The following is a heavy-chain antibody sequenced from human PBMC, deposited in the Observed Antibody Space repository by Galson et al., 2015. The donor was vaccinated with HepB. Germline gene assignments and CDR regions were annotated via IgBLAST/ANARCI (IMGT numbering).Heavy chain of an antibody. CDR3: ARQDQAAYQPFHY. V-gene: IGHV4-59*08. D-gene: IGHD3-16*01. J-gene: IGHJ4*02. CDR2: IYYSGST. CDR1: GGSITSYY. Sequence: SETLSLTCTVSGGSITSYYWSWIRQPPGKGLEWIGYIYYSGSTNYNPSLKSRVTMSLDTSKNQFSLRLTSVTAADTAVYYCARQDQAAYQPFHYWGQGTLLTVSS.